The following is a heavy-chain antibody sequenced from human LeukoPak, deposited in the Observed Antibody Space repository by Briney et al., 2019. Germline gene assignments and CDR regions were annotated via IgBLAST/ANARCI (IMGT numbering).Heavy chain of an antibody. V-gene: IGHV4-4*07. J-gene: IGHJ3*02. D-gene: IGHD3-3*01. CDR2: IYTSGST. Sequence: SETLSLTCTVSGGSISSYYWSWIRQPAGKGLEWIGRIYTSGSTNYNPSLKSRVTMSVDTSKNQFSLKLSSVTAADTAVYYCARLITIFGEGDAFDIWGQGTMVTVSP. CDR1: GGSISSYY. CDR3: ARLITIFGEGDAFDI.